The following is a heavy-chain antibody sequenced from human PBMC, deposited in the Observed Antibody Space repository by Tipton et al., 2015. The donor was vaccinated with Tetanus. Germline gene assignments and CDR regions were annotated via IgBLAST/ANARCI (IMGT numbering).Heavy chain of an antibody. D-gene: IGHD3-16*01. CDR2: IDYSGST. CDR3: ARDQGGGRVARLNWFGP. CDR1: GDSVRSGSYY. J-gene: IGHJ5*02. Sequence: GLVKPSETLSLTCTVSGDSVRSGSYYWSWIRQPPGKELEWIGYIDYSGSTNYNPSLKSRLIISADTSKNQFSLRLSSVTAADTGVYYCARDQGGGRVARLNWFGPWGQGTLVSASS. V-gene: IGHV4-61*01.